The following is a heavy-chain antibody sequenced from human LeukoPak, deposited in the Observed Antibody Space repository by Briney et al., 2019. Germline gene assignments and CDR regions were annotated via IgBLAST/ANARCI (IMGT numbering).Heavy chain of an antibody. J-gene: IGHJ4*02. CDR2: IYYSGST. CDR3: ARDMGAAAAPGLDY. V-gene: IGHV4-30-4*02. Sequence: PSETLSLTCTVSGGSISSGDYYWSWIRQPPGKGLEWIGYIYYSGSTYYNPSLKSRGTISVDKSKNQFSLKLSSVTAADTAVYYCARDMGAAAAPGLDYWGQGTLVTVSS. CDR1: GGSISSGDYY. D-gene: IGHD6-13*01.